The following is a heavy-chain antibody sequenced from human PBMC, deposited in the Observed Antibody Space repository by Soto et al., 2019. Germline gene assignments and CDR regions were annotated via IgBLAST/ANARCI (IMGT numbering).Heavy chain of an antibody. V-gene: IGHV4-34*01. CDR3: ARATKTITIFGVGASYYYYYGMDV. D-gene: IGHD3-3*01. CDR1: GGSSSGYY. J-gene: IGHJ6*02. Sequence: LSLTCAVYGGSSSGYYWSWIRQPPGKGLEWIGEINHSGSTNYNPSLKSRVTISVDTSKNQFSLKLSSVTAADTAVYYCARATKTITIFGVGASYYYYYGMDVWGQGTTVTVSS. CDR2: INHSGST.